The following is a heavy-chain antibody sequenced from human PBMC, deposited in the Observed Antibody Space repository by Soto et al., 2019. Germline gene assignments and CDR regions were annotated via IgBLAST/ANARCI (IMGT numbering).Heavy chain of an antibody. CDR1: GFTFSNAW. J-gene: IGHJ4*02. CDR2: IKIKTDGGTT. CDR3: TTDPNWNYTPFDY. Sequence: PGGSLRLSCAASGFTFSNAWMSWVRQAPGKGLEWVGRIKIKTDGGTTDYAAPVKGRFTISRDDSKNTLYLQMNSLKTEDTAVYYCTTDPNWNYTPFDYWGQGTLVTVSS. D-gene: IGHD1-7*01. V-gene: IGHV3-15*01.